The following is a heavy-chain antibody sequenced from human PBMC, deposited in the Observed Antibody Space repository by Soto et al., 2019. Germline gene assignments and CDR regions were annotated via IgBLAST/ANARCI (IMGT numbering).Heavy chain of an antibody. Sequence: GGSLRLSCAASGFTFSSYGMHWVRQAPGKGLEWVAVIWYDGSNKYYADSVKGRFTISRDNSKNTLYLQMNSLRAEDRAVDYCARPYYDSSGSQNHPFDYWGQGTLVTVSS. V-gene: IGHV3-33*01. D-gene: IGHD3-22*01. CDR1: GFTFSSYG. CDR2: IWYDGSNK. J-gene: IGHJ4*02. CDR3: ARPYYDSSGSQNHPFDY.